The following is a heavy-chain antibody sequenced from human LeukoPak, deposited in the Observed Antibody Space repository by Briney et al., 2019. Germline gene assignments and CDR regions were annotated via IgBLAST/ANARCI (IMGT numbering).Heavy chain of an antibody. J-gene: IGHJ4*02. Sequence: SETLSLTCTVSGGSISSYYWSWIRQPPGKGPEWIGYIYYSGSTNYNPSLKSRVTISVDTSKNQFSLKLSSVTAADTAVYYCARVFGYGDYVHFDYWGQGTLVTVSS. CDR3: ARVFGYGDYVHFDY. D-gene: IGHD4-17*01. CDR2: IYYSGST. V-gene: IGHV4-59*01. CDR1: GGSISSYY.